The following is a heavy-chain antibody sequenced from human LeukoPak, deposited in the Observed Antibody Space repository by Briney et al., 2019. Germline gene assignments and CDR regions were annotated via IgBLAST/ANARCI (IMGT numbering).Heavy chain of an antibody. D-gene: IGHD2-15*01. Sequence: SETLSLTCTVSGGSISSYYWSWIRQPPGKGLEWIGYIYYGGSTNYNPSLKSRVTISVDTSKNQFSLKLSSVTAADTAVYYCARGAGCSGGSCEVYYMDVWGKGTTVTVSS. J-gene: IGHJ6*03. CDR2: IYYGGST. CDR1: GGSISSYY. CDR3: ARGAGCSGGSCEVYYMDV. V-gene: IGHV4-59*01.